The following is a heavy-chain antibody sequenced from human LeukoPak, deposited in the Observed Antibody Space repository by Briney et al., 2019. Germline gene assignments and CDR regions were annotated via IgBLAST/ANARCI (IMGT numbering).Heavy chain of an antibody. V-gene: IGHV1-2*02. D-gene: IGHD3-22*01. CDR1: GYTFTGYY. CDR3: ARDVTYYYDTSGYRDAFDI. Sequence: GASVKVSCKASGYTFTGYYMHWVRQAPGQGLEWMGWINPNSGGTNYAQGFQGRVTMTRDTSISTAYMELSRLRSDDTAVYYCARDVTYYYDTSGYRDAFDIWGQGTMVTVSS. J-gene: IGHJ3*02. CDR2: INPNSGGT.